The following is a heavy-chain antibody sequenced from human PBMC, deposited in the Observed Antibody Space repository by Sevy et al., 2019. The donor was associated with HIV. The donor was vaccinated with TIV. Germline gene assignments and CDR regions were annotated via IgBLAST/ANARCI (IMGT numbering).Heavy chain of an antibody. J-gene: IGHJ4*02. Sequence: GGSLRLSCVASGFTFSSYGMHWVRQAPGKGLEWVAVISYDGSNKYYADSVKGRFTISRDNSKNTLYLQMNSLRAEDTAVYYCAKYYDSSGYPINDYWGQGTLVTVSS. CDR2: ISYDGSNK. CDR3: AKYYDSSGYPINDY. V-gene: IGHV3-30*18. D-gene: IGHD3-22*01. CDR1: GFTFSSYG.